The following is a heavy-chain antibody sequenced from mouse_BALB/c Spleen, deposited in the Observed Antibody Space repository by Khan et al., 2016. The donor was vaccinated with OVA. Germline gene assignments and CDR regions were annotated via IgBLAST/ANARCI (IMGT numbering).Heavy chain of an antibody. CDR1: GFSLTSYD. Sequence: QVQLKQSGPGLVAPSQSLSITCTVSGFSLTSYDVGWVRQPPGKGLEWLGVIWGDGSTNYHSALISRLNINKDNSKSQVFLKLNSLQTDDTATYYCALYYYGRAWLAYWGQGTLVTVSA. CDR2: IWGDGST. D-gene: IGHD1-1*01. CDR3: ALYYYGRAWLAY. V-gene: IGHV2-3*01. J-gene: IGHJ3*01.